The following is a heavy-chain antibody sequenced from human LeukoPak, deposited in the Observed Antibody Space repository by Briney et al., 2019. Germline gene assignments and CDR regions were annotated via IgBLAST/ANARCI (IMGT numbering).Heavy chain of an antibody. CDR2: IGGSGGST. CDR1: GFTFSSYG. V-gene: IGHV3-23*01. J-gene: IGHJ6*03. CDR3: AKAIRWFGEFPNYMDV. Sequence: GGSLRLSCAASGFTFSSYGMHWVRQAPGKGLEWVSAIGGSGGSTYYADSVKGRFTISRDNPKKTLYLQMNSLRAEDTAVYYCAKAIRWFGEFPNYMDVWGKGTTVTISS. D-gene: IGHD3-10*01.